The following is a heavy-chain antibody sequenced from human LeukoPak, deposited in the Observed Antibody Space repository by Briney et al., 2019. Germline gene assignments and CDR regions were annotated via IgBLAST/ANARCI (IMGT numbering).Heavy chain of an antibody. Sequence: GASVKVSCKASGYTFTSYGISWVRQAPGQGLEWMGWISAYNGNTNYAQKLQSRVTMTTDTSTSTAYMELRSLRSDDTAVYYCARAGGVVVPAAIFDYWGQGTLVTVSS. CDR3: ARAGGVVVPAAIFDY. V-gene: IGHV1-18*04. J-gene: IGHJ4*02. CDR1: GYTFTSYG. CDR2: ISAYNGNT. D-gene: IGHD2-2*01.